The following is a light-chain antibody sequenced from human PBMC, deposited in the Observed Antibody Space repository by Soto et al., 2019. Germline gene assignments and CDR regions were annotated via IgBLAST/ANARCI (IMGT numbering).Light chain of an antibody. Sequence: MVLPRSPATLSLSAGHRATLCCRASQSVSSYLAWYQQKPGQAPRLLIYGASSRATGIPDRFSGSGSGTDFTLTISRLEPEDFAVYYCQQYGSSPITFGQGTRLEIK. CDR3: QQYGSSPIT. J-gene: IGKJ5*01. CDR1: QSVSSY. V-gene: IGKV3-20*01. CDR2: GAS.